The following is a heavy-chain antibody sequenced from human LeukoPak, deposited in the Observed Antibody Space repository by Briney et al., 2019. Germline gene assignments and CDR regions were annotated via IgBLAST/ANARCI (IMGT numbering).Heavy chain of an antibody. Sequence: GGSLRLSCAASGFTFSSYGMHWVRQAPGKGLEWVAFIRYDGINEYYADSVRGRFTISRDNSKNTLYLQMNSLRAEDTAVYYCARDSSRGKTRQYYYYYGMDVWGQGTTVTVSS. J-gene: IGHJ6*02. CDR3: ARDSSRGKTRQYYYYYGMDV. CDR2: IRYDGINE. CDR1: GFTFSSYG. D-gene: IGHD6-25*01. V-gene: IGHV3-30*02.